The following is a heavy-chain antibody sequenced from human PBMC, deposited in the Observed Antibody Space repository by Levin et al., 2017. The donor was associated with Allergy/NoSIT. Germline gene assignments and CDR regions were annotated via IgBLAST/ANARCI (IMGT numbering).Heavy chain of an antibody. CDR2: IRGSGGST. V-gene: IGHV3-23*01. CDR1: GLTFSTYA. CDR3: AKWVKDFWTGWFDP. J-gene: IGHJ5*02. D-gene: IGHD3/OR15-3a*01. Sequence: QTGGSLRLSCAASGLTFSTYAMSWVRQAPGKGLEWVSGIRGSGGSTYYADSVKGRFTISRDNSKNTLYLQMNSLRAEDTAIYYCAKWVKDFWTGWFDPWGQGTLVTVSS.